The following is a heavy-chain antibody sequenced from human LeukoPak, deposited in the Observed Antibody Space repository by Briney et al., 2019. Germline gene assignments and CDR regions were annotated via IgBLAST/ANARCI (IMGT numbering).Heavy chain of an antibody. J-gene: IGHJ4*02. CDR1: GGSISSGSYS. Sequence: SETLSLTCAVSGGSISSGSYSWSWIRQPPGKGLEWIGYIYHSGSTYYNPSLKSRVTISVDTSKNQFSLKLSSVTAADTAVYYCARDVGYYYDSSGRDYWGQGTLVTVSS. CDR3: ARDVGYYYDSSGRDY. V-gene: IGHV4-30-2*01. D-gene: IGHD3-22*01. CDR2: IYHSGST.